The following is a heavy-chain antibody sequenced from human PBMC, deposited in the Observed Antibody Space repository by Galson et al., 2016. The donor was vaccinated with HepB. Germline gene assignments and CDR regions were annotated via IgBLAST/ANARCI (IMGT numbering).Heavy chain of an antibody. CDR3: ARGGVKRIRFLEWLPSTHFDA. J-gene: IGHJ4*02. D-gene: IGHD3-3*01. CDR2: IIHSGST. Sequence: ETLSLTCAVYGGSFSGYYWSWIRQSPGKGLEWVGEIIHSGSTNYNPSLASRVTMSLDTSKNQFSLKLSSVTAADTAVYYCARGGVKRIRFLEWLPSTHFDAWGQGTLVTVSS. V-gene: IGHV4-34*01. CDR1: GGSFSGYY.